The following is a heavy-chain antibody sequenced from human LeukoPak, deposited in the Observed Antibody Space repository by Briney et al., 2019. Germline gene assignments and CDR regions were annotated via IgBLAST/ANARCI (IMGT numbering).Heavy chain of an antibody. CDR2: IYYSGST. D-gene: IGHD1-26*01. CDR3: AKEWELRL. V-gene: IGHV4-39*02. CDR1: GGSISSTSYY. Sequence: SETLSLTCIVSGGSISSTSYYWGWIRQPPGKGLEWIGSIYYSGSTYYNPSLKSRVTISVDTSKNQFSLKLSSVTAADTAVYYCAKEWELRLWGQGTLVTVSS. J-gene: IGHJ4*02.